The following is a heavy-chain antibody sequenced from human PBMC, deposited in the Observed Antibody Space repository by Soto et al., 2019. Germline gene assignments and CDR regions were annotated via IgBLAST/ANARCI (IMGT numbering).Heavy chain of an antibody. CDR3: ARGLRGVLDY. V-gene: IGHV3-33*01. D-gene: IGHD5-12*01. CDR1: GFNFGNFG. J-gene: IGHJ4*02. CDR2: ISNDENIK. Sequence: GGSLRLSCVASGFNFGNFGKHWVRQAPGKGLEWLTVISNDENIKQDSVRGRFAIARDNSKNTLYLHLTSLRAEDTAIYYCARGLRGVLDYWGQGTLVTVSS.